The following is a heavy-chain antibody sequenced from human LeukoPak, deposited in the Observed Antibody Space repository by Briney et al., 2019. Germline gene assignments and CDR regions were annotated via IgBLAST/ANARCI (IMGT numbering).Heavy chain of an antibody. D-gene: IGHD3-10*01. J-gene: IGHJ3*02. CDR1: GFTFSSYA. CDR2: ISGSGGST. CDR3: AKVTMVRGVIIPDAFDI. V-gene: IGHV3-23*01. Sequence: GGSLRLSCAASGFTFSSYAMSWVRQAPGKGLEWASAISGSGGSTYYADSVKGRFTISRDNSKNTLYLQMNSLRAEDTAVYYCAKVTMVRGVIIPDAFDIWGQGTMVTVSS.